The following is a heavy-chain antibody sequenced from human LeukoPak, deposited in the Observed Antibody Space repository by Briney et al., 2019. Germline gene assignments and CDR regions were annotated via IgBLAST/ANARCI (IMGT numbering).Heavy chain of an antibody. J-gene: IGHJ5*02. D-gene: IGHD2-2*01. CDR2: INHSGST. CDR1: GGSFSGYY. CDR3: ARDRGCSSTSCYGWFDP. V-gene: IGHV4-34*01. Sequence: SSETLSLTCAVYGGSFSGYYWSWIRQPPGKGLEWIGEINHSGSTNYNPSLKSRVTISVDTSKNQFSLKLSSVTAADTAVYYCARDRGCSSTSCYGWFDPWGQGTLVTVSS.